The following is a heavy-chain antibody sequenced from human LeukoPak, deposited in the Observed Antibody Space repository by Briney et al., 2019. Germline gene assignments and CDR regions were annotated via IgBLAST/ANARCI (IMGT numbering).Heavy chain of an antibody. J-gene: IGHJ4*02. V-gene: IGHV3-23*01. Sequence: PGGSLRLSCAASGFTFNSYAMTWVRQAPGKGLEWVSSITDGGASTYYADSVKGRFTISRDNSKNTLYLQMNSLRAEDTAIYYCAKFGFWVRGDYDFNYWGQGTLVTVSS. CDR1: GFTFNSYA. CDR3: AKFGFWVRGDYDFNY. D-gene: IGHD4-17*01. CDR2: ITDGGAST.